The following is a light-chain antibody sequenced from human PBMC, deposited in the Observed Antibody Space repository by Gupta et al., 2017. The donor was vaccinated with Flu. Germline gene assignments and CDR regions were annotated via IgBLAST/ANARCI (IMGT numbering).Light chain of an antibody. CDR2: GAS. V-gene: IGKV3-20*01. CDR3: QQYGSLPRT. J-gene: IGKJ1*01. CDR1: QTVSSNN. Sequence: APLASSPGDRATLSCTASQTVSSNNVAWYQPKSGQAPRLLIYGASSRATGTPDRVSGSGSGTDFTLTITRLEPADFAVYYCQQYGSLPRTFGQGTKVEVK.